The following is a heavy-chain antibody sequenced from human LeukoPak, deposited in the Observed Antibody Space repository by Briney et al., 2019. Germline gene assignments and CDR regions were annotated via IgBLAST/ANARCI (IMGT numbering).Heavy chain of an antibody. CDR3: ATHQGGYNWFDP. V-gene: IGHV4-59*04. CDR2: IYFSGTT. Sequence: SETLSLTCTVSGGSISSYYWSWIRQPPGKGLEWIGYIYFSGTTYYNPSLKSRVTMSLDTSKNQFSLKLSSVTAADTAVYYCATHQGGYNWFDPWGQGTLVTVSS. J-gene: IGHJ5*02. CDR1: GGSISSYY. D-gene: IGHD3-16*01.